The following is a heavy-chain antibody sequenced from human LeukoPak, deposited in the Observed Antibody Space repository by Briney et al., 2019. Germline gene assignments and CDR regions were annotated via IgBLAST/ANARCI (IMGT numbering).Heavy chain of an antibody. J-gene: IGHJ4*02. D-gene: IGHD3-10*01. Sequence: GGSLRLSCAASGFTFSSYGMHWGRQAPGKGLEWEAFIRYDGSNKYYADSVKGRFTISRDNSKNTLYLQMNSLRAEDTAVYYCAKDPGLLWFGEYYFDYWGQGTLVTVSS. CDR1: GFTFSSYG. CDR3: AKDPGLLWFGEYYFDY. V-gene: IGHV3-30*02. CDR2: IRYDGSNK.